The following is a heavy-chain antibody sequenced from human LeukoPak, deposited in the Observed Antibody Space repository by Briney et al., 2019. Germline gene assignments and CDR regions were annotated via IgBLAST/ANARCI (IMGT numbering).Heavy chain of an antibody. Sequence: SGGSLRLSCAASGFTFSGSAMHWVRQASGKGLEWVGRIRSKANSYATAYAASVNGRFTISRDDSKNTAYLQMNSLKTEDTAVYYCTISSSTPGSDYWGQGTLVTVSS. V-gene: IGHV3-73*01. CDR3: TISSSTPGSDY. J-gene: IGHJ4*02. CDR1: GFTFSGSA. D-gene: IGHD6-6*01. CDR2: IRSKANSYAT.